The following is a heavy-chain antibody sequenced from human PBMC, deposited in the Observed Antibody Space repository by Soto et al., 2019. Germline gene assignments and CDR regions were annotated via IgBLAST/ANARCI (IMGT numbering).Heavy chain of an antibody. J-gene: IGHJ6*02. D-gene: IGHD3-9*01. CDR1: GYTFSSYG. Sequence: QVQLVQSGAEVKKPGASVKVSCKASGYTFSSYGISWVRQAPGQGLEWMGWISAYNGNTNYAQKLQGRVTMTTDTSTSPAYMELRSLRSDDTAVYYCARGPNYYILPGNYDGMDVWGQGTTVTVSS. CDR2: ISAYNGNT. V-gene: IGHV1-18*01. CDR3: ARGPNYYILPGNYDGMDV.